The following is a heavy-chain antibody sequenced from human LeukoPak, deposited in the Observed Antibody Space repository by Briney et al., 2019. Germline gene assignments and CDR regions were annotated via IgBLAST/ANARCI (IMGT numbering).Heavy chain of an antibody. V-gene: IGHV1-18*01. CDR1: GYTFTSYG. CDR3: ARDAVRGVINYYYYYYVDV. Sequence: ASVKVSCKASGYTFTSYGISWVRQAPGQGLEWMGWISAYNGNTNYAQKFQGRVTMTRDTSISTAYMELSRLRSDDTAVYYCARDAVRGVINYYYYYYVDVWGKGTTVTISS. CDR2: ISAYNGNT. D-gene: IGHD3-10*01. J-gene: IGHJ6*03.